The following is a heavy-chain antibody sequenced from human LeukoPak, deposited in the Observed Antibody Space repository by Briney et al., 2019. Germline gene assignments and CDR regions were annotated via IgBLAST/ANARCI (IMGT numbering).Heavy chain of an antibody. J-gene: IGHJ3*02. CDR3: ARDFRGSVDAFDI. CDR2: IYYTGVT. Sequence: SETLSLTCTVSGTSITSSYWSWIRQPPGKGLEHIGYIYYTGVTNYSPSLKSRVTMSLDTSKNQFSLRLSSVTAADTAVYYCARDFRGSVDAFDIWGQGTMVAVSS. CDR1: GTSITSSY. V-gene: IGHV4-59*01.